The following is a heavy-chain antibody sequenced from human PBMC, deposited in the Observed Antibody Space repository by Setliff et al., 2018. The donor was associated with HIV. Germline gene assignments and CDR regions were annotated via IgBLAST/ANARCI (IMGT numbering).Heavy chain of an antibody. D-gene: IGHD1-26*01. Sequence: ETLSLTCTVSGGSISSHYWSWIRQPPGKGLEWIGQIYHSGTTYYAESVKGRFTISRDNSKNTLYLQMNSLRAEDRALYYCAKATMGATLTDFDYWGQGTLVTVSS. V-gene: IGHV3-53*01. J-gene: IGHJ4*02. CDR1: GGSISSHY. CDR3: AKATMGATLTDFDY. CDR2: IYHSGTT.